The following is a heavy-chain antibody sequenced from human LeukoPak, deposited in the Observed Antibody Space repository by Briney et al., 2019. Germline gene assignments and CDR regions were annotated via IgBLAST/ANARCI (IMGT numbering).Heavy chain of an antibody. J-gene: IGHJ3*02. CDR3: ARVQLGIDAFDI. D-gene: IGHD7-27*01. CDR2: IYYSGST. CDR1: GGPISSGDYY. Sequence: SQTLSLTCTVSGGPISSGDYYWSWIRRPPGKGLEWIGYIYYSGSTYYNPSLKSRVTISVDTSKNQFSLKLSSVTAADTAVYYCARVQLGIDAFDIWGQGTMVTVSS. V-gene: IGHV4-30-4*08.